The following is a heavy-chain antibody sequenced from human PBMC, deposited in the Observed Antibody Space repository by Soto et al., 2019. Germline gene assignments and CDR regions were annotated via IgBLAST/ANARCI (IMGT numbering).Heavy chain of an antibody. CDR1: GGSISSGGYY. J-gene: IGHJ4*02. CDR3: ARAQLWSGYYHYYFYY. Sequence: QVQLQESGPGLVKPSQTLSLTCTVSGGSISSGGYYWSRIRQHPGKGLEWIGYIYYSGSTYYNPSLKTRVTISVDTSKNQFSLKLSSVTAADTAVYYCARAQLWSGYYHYYFYYWGQGTLVTVSS. V-gene: IGHV4-31*03. CDR2: IYYSGST. D-gene: IGHD3-3*01.